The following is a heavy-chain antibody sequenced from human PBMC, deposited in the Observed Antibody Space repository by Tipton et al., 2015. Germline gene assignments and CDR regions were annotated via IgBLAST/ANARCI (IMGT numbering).Heavy chain of an antibody. D-gene: IGHD6-13*01. CDR1: GFTFDDYG. Sequence: SLRLSCVASGFTFDDYGMTWVRQVPGKGLEWVAGIDWNGGRTGYADSVKGRFIISRDNAQNSLFLQMNSLTAEDTAFYYCAREGSSWYFGVYWGQGTLVSVSS. CDR2: IDWNGGRT. V-gene: IGHV3-20*04. J-gene: IGHJ4*02. CDR3: AREGSSWYFGVY.